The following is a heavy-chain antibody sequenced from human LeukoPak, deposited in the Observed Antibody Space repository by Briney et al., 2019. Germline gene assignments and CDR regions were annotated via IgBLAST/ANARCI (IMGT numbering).Heavy chain of an antibody. CDR3: AQTAFGYSYGSDWYFDL. J-gene: IGHJ2*01. CDR2: IYWNDDK. V-gene: IGHV2-5*01. D-gene: IGHD5-18*01. Sequence: SGPTLVKPTQTLTLTCTFSGFSLSTSGVGVGWIRQPPGKALVWLALIYWNDDKRYSPSPKSRLTITKDTSKNQVVLTMTNMDPVDTATYYCAQTAFGYSYGSDWYFDLWGRGTLVTVSS. CDR1: GFSLSTSGVG.